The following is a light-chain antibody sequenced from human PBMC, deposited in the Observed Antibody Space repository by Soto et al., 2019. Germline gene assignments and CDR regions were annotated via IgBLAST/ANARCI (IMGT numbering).Light chain of an antibody. Sequence: EIVFTHNPSTLCLAAVERATFSCRVSHSVSRYLAWYQQRRGLPPRLLIYGASTMSNAIPERISGSGSGTEFTHTNSCRELWDFAVSLWQQSCSISLTFSGGTKVDI. CDR1: HSVSRY. J-gene: IGKJ4*02. CDR2: GAS. V-gene: IGKV3-20*01. CDR3: QQSCSISLT.